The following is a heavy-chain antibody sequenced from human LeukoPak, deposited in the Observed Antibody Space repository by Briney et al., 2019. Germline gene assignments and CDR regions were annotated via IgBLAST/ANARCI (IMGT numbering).Heavy chain of an antibody. CDR3: ARSLIVAYYVDV. CDR1: GFTVSSNY. Sequence: GGSLRLSCAASGFTVSSNYMSWVRQAPGKGLEWVSVIYSGGSTYYADSVKGRFTISRDNSKNTLYLQMNSLRAEDTAVYYCARSLIVAYYVDVWGKGTTVTVSS. CDR2: IYSGGST. D-gene: IGHD2-15*01. J-gene: IGHJ6*03. V-gene: IGHV3-66*02.